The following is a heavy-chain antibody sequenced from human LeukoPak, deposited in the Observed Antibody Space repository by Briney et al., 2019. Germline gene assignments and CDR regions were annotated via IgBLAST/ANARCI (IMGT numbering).Heavy chain of an antibody. CDR1: GGSISSSSYY. J-gene: IGHJ2*01. Sequence: SETLSLTCTVSGGSISSSSYYWGWIRQPPGKGLEWIGSIYYSGSTNYNPSLKSRVTMSVDTSKNQFSLKLSSVTAADTAVYYCARVGRYGSGSLDLWGRGTLVTVSS. CDR3: ARVGRYGSGSLDL. CDR2: IYYSGST. V-gene: IGHV4-39*07. D-gene: IGHD3-10*01.